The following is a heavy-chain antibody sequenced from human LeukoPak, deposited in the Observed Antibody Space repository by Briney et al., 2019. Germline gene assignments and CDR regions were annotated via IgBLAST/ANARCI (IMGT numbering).Heavy chain of an antibody. CDR1: AFTFRSYW. Sequence: PGGSLRLSCAASAFTFRSYWMTWVRQAPGKGLEWVANIKEDGGEKYYVDSVKGRFTISRDNAKNSLYLQMNSLRVKDTAVYYCARGGFSSSWYISRDYWGQGTLVTVSS. V-gene: IGHV3-7*01. CDR3: ARGGFSSSWYISRDY. J-gene: IGHJ4*02. D-gene: IGHD6-13*01. CDR2: IKEDGGEK.